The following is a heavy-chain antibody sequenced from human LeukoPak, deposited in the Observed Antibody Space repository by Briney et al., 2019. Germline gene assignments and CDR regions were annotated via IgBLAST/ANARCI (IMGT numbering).Heavy chain of an antibody. CDR1: GYTFTGYY. CDR2: INPNSGGT. D-gene: IGHD7-27*01. V-gene: IGHV1-2*02. Sequence: ASVKVSCKASGYTFTGYYMHWVRQAPGQGLEWMGWINPNSGGTNYAQKFQGRVTMTTDTSTSTAYMELRSLRSDDTAVYYCARAEKPNWGNYYYYCMDVWGKGTTVTVSS. CDR3: ARAEKPNWGNYYYYCMDV. J-gene: IGHJ6*03.